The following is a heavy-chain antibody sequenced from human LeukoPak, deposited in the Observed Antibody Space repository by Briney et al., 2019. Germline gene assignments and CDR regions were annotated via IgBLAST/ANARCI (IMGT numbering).Heavy chain of an antibody. CDR1: GFTFSNYE. J-gene: IGHJ4*02. CDR2: ISGSGGST. Sequence: PGGSLRLSCAASGFTFSNYEMNWVRQAPGKGLEWVSAISGSGGSTYYADSVKGRFTISRDNSKNTLYLQMNSLRAEDTAVYYCAKDGLVVIGYWGQGTLVTVSS. CDR3: AKDGLVVIGY. V-gene: IGHV3-23*01. D-gene: IGHD3-22*01.